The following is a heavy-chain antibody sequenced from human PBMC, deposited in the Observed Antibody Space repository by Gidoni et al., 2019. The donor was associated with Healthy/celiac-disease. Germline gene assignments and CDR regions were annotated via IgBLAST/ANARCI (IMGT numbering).Heavy chain of an antibody. CDR3: AKEGSYGDYVGY. D-gene: IGHD4-17*01. CDR2: ISSSGSTI. CDR1: GFTFSSYE. V-gene: IGHV3-48*03. J-gene: IGHJ4*02. Sequence: EVQLVESGGGLVQPGGSLRLSCAASGFTFSSYEMNWVRQAPGKGLEWVSYISSSGSTIYYADSVKGRFTISRDNAKKSLYLQMNSLRAEDTAVYYCAKEGSYGDYVGYWGQGTLVTVSS.